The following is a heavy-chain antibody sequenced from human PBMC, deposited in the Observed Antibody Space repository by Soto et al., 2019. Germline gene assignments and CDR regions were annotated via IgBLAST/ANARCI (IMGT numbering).Heavy chain of an antibody. CDR2: ISYDGINK. J-gene: IGHJ4*02. CDR3: ARENEPRGPHDY. CDR1: GFTFSSYA. V-gene: IGHV3-30-3*01. Sequence: QVQLVESGGGVVQPGRSLSLSCAASGFTFSSYAIHWVRQAPGKGLEWVAVISYDGINKYYADSVKGRFTISRDNSKNTLYVQMNSLRAEDTAIYYCARENEPRGPHDYWGQGTLVTVSS.